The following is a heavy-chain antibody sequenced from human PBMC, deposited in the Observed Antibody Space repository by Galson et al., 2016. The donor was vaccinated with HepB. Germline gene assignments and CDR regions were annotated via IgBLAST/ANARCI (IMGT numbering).Heavy chain of an antibody. CDR3: ARDRYNRSWYKD. J-gene: IGHJ4*02. Sequence: SETLSLTCTVSGASIDSDSYYWSWIRQPAGRGLEWIGDVEVSGSTNSNPSLKSRVTISVDASKNQFSLRLSSVTAADTAVYYCARDRYNRSWYKDWGQGTLVTVSS. CDR2: VEVSGST. V-gene: IGHV4-61*10. CDR1: GASIDSDSYY. D-gene: IGHD6-13*01.